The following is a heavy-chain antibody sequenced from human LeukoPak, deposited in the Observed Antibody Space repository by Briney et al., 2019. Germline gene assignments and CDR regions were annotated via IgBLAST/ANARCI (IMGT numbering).Heavy chain of an antibody. CDR1: AYTFTDYY. Sequence: GASVKVSCKASAYTFTDYYMHWVRQAPGQGLEWMGWINTHNGGINYAQKFLGRVSMTRDTSISTAYMELSRLSADDTAVYYCARGANIVGQDYYLYGMDVWGQGTTVTVSS. CDR3: ARGANIVGQDYYLYGMDV. J-gene: IGHJ6*02. V-gene: IGHV1-2*02. CDR2: INTHNGGI. D-gene: IGHD2-21*01.